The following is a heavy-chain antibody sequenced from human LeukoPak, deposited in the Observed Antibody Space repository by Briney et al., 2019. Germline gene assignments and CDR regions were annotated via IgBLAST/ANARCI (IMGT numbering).Heavy chain of an antibody. CDR3: ARLGDDYVWGSGGH. CDR2: INPNSGGT. D-gene: IGHD3-16*01. J-gene: IGHJ4*02. V-gene: IGHV1-2*02. Sequence: GASVKVSCKASGYTFTGYYMHRVRQAPGQGLEWMGWINPNSGGTNYAQKFQGRVTMTRDTSISTAYMELSRLRSDDTAVYYCARLGDDYVWGSGGHWGQGTLVTVSS. CDR1: GYTFTGYY.